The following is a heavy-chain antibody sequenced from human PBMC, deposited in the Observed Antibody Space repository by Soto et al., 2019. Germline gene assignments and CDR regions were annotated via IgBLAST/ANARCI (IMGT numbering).Heavy chain of an antibody. Sequence: SETLSLTCTVSGGSISSYYWSWIRQPRGKGLEWIGYIYYSGSTNYNPSLKSRVTISVDTSKNQFSLKLSSVTAADTAVYYCARDVYYYDSSGSPRWFDPWGQGTLVTVSS. J-gene: IGHJ5*02. CDR1: GGSISSYY. CDR3: ARDVYYYDSSGSPRWFDP. D-gene: IGHD3-22*01. V-gene: IGHV4-59*01. CDR2: IYYSGST.